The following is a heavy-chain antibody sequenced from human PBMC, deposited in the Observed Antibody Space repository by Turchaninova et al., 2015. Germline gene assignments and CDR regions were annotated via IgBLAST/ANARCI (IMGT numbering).Heavy chain of an antibody. CDR1: GGSISSSD. V-gene: IGHV4-59*01. CDR2: IYYSGST. CDR3: ARDRDGYNTVDY. D-gene: IGHD5-24*01. Sequence: QVQLQESGPGLVKPSETLSLTCTVPGGSISSSDWSWIRQSPGKGLEYIGYIYYSGSTNYNPSLKSRVTISVDTSKNQFSLKLSSVTAADTAVYYCARDRDGYNTVDYWGQGTLVTVSS. J-gene: IGHJ4*02.